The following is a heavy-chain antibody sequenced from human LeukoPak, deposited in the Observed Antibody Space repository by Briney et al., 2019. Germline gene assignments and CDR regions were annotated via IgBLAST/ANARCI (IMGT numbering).Heavy chain of an antibody. CDR1: GGSISSGDYY. D-gene: IGHD1-26*01. CDR2: IYYSGST. CDR3: ARDRPKVGATDY. V-gene: IGHV4-30-4*01. J-gene: IGHJ4*02. Sequence: SETLSLTCTVSGGSISSGDYYWSWIRQPPGKGLEWIGYIYYSGSTYYNPSLKSRVTISVDTSKNQFSLKLSSMTAADTAVYYCARDRPKVGATDYWGQGTLVTVSS.